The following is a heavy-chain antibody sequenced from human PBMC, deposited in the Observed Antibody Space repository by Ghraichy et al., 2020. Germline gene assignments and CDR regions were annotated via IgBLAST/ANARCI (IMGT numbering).Heavy chain of an antibody. Sequence: ETLSLTCAASGLTFRNYGMSWVRQAPGKGLEWLSAISGSGGYTYYADSVKGRFTISRDNSKDTLYLQLKSLRAEDTAVYYCAKDGVWGTYRTLDYWGQGTLVTVSS. CDR1: GLTFRNYG. V-gene: IGHV3-23*01. D-gene: IGHD3-16*02. J-gene: IGHJ4*02. CDR3: AKDGVWGTYRTLDY. CDR2: ISGSGGYT.